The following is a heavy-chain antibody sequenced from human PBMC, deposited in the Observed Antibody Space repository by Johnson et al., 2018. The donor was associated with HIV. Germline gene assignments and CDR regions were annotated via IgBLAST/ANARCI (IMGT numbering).Heavy chain of an antibody. CDR1: GFTFDDYA. CDR3: VRSNYAPWDAFDI. J-gene: IGHJ3*02. D-gene: IGHD5-24*01. CDR2: ISRNSGNI. V-gene: IGHV3-9*01. Sequence: VQLVESGGGLVQPGRSLRLSCAASGFTFDDYAMHWVRQAPGKGLEWVSGISRNSGNIGYAASVKGRFTISRDNAKNSLYLQMDSLRREDTAVYYCVRSNYAPWDAFDIWGQGTMVTVSS.